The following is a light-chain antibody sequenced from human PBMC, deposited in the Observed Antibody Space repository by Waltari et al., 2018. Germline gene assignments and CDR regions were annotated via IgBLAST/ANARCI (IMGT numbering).Light chain of an antibody. J-gene: IGLJ3*02. CDR1: SSDVGGYDY. Sequence: QSALTQPRSVSGSPGQSVAISCTGSSSDVGGYDYVSWYQQHPGKAPKLMIYNVNERPSGVPVRFSGSKSGNTASLPISGLQAEDEADYYCLSFGGEQFGGGTKLTVL. CDR3: LSFGGEQ. V-gene: IGLV2-11*01. CDR2: NVN.